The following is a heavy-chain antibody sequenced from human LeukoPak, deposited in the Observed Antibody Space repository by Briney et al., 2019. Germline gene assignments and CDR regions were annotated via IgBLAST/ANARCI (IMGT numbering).Heavy chain of an antibody. CDR1: GFTFSSYA. D-gene: IGHD4-17*01. V-gene: IGHV3-23*01. Sequence: TGGSLRLSCAASGFTFSSYAMSWVRQAPGKGLEWVSAIGGSGGSTYYADSVKGRFTISRYNSKNTLYLQMNSLRAEDTAVYYSAKAPMISTVTIDYWGQGTLVTVSS. CDR3: AKAPMISTVTIDY. J-gene: IGHJ4*02. CDR2: IGGSGGST.